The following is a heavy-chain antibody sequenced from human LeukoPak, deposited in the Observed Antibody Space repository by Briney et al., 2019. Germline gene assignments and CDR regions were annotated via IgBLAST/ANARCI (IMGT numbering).Heavy chain of an antibody. CDR3: ARDRTNDYGHNAGAFDI. V-gene: IGHV3-7*01. J-gene: IGHJ3*02. D-gene: IGHD4-17*01. Sequence: GGSLRLSCEISGFTFSGYWMSWVRQAPGKGLEWVANIKPDGGEKYYVDSVKGRFTISRDNVKNSLYLQMNSLRDEDTAVYHCARDRTNDYGHNAGAFDIWGQGTMVTVSS. CDR1: GFTFSGYW. CDR2: IKPDGGEK.